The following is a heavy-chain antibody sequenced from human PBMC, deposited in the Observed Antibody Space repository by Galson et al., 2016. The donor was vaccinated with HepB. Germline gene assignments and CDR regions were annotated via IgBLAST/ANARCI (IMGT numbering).Heavy chain of an antibody. D-gene: IGHD2-8*01. J-gene: IGHJ4*02. CDR2: ISYDSSTK. CDR1: GFNFSTFA. CDR3: ALGVY. Sequence: SLRLSCAASGFNFSTFALHWVRQTPGKGLEWVAIISYDSSTKYYADSGKGRFNSSRDNSNNTLYLQMNSFKGEDSAVYYCALGVYWVQGTLVTVSS. V-gene: IGHV3-30*04.